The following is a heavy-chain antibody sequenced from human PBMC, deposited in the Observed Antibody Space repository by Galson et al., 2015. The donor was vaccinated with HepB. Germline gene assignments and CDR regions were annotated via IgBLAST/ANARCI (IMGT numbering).Heavy chain of an antibody. J-gene: IGHJ4*02. CDR1: GFSLSTSGVG. CDR3: AHSDTYYDGSGSYAFDY. V-gene: IGHV2-5*02. Sequence: PALVKPTQTLTLTCTFSGFSLSTSGVGVGWIRQPPGKALEWLALIYWDDDKRYSPSLKSRLTITKDTSKNQVVLTMTNMDPVDTATYYCAHSDTYYDGSGSYAFDYWGQGTLVTVSS. D-gene: IGHD3-10*01. CDR2: IYWDDDK.